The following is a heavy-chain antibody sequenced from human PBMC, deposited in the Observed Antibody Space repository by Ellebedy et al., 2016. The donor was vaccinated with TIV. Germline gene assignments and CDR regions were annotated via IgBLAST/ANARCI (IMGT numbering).Heavy chain of an antibody. CDR3: ATREWQDPMDV. Sequence: ASVKVSFXASGHIFTAYGIHWVRQAPGQRPEWMGWINTGNGNTKYSQKFQGSITITRDTSATTAYMELSGLMSEDTAVYYCATREWQDPMDVWGQGTTVTVSS. CDR1: GHIFTAYG. D-gene: IGHD3-3*01. V-gene: IGHV1-3*04. CDR2: INTGNGNT. J-gene: IGHJ6*02.